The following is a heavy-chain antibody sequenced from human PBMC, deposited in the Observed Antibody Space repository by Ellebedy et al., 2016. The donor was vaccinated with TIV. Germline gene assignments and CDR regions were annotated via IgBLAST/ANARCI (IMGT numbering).Heavy chain of an antibody. D-gene: IGHD6-6*01. V-gene: IGHV3-21*01. CDR3: ARDLRGAARGDS. J-gene: IGHJ5*01. CDR1: GFTFSASS. Sequence: PGGSLRLSCVASGFTFSASSMNWVRQAPGTGLEWVSSIDDDCSDLSYTDSVKGRFTISRDNAKHSLYLQMSSLRAEDTAVYYCARDLRGAARGDSWGQGTLVTVSS. CDR2: IDDDCSDL.